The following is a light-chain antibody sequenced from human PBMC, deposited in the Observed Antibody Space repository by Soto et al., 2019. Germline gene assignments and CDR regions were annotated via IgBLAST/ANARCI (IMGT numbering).Light chain of an antibody. J-gene: IGKJ1*01. CDR2: GAS. CDR3: QQYNNWPRT. V-gene: IGKV3-15*01. Sequence: IVLTQSPATLSSFPGDRVTLSCRASQSVSSDLAWYHQKPGQAPRLLIYGASTRATGIPARFSGSGSGTEFTLTINSLQSEDFAIYYCQQYNNWPRTFGQGTKVDI. CDR1: QSVSSD.